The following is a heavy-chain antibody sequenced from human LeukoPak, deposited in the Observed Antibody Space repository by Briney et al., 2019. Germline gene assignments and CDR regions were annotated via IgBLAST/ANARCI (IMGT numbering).Heavy chain of an antibody. D-gene: IGHD4-23*01. Sequence: SETLSHTCTVSDGSISDSYWSWIRQSPGKGLEWIGYIFYTGFTHYNPSLESRVTISVDTSKKQFSLRLNSVTTADTAVYYCARDANGGNSWGWFDPWGQGTLVTVSS. CDR2: IFYTGFT. CDR1: DGSISDSY. V-gene: IGHV4-59*01. J-gene: IGHJ5*02. CDR3: ARDANGGNSWGWFDP.